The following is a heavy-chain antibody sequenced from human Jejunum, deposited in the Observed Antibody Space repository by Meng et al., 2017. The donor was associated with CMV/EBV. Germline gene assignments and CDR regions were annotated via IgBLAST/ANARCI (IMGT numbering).Heavy chain of an antibody. CDR2: IDWDDEK. V-gene: IGHV2-70D*14. CDR1: GFSLTTTGMP. D-gene: IGHD3-16*02. CDR3: VRNRGRSDLNY. J-gene: IGHJ4*02. Sequence: FSGFSLTTTGMPVSWIRQSPGKALEWLARIDWDDEKFYRTSLKTRLSISTDISKSQVVLTMTNMDPVDTATYYCVRNRGRSDLNYWGQGTLVTVSS.